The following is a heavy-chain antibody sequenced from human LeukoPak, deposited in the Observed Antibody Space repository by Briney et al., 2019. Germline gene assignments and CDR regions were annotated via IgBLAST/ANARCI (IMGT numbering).Heavy chain of an antibody. D-gene: IGHD3-3*01. CDR2: IHTSGST. Sequence: SETLSLTCTVSGGSISSYYWSWIRQPAGKGLEWIGRIHTSGSTNYNPSLKSRVTMSVDTSKNQFSLKLSSVTAADTAVYYCARVLGYDFWSGYYTPYYFDYWGQGTLVTVSS. CDR1: GGSISSYY. J-gene: IGHJ4*02. CDR3: ARVLGYDFWSGYYTPYYFDY. V-gene: IGHV4-4*07.